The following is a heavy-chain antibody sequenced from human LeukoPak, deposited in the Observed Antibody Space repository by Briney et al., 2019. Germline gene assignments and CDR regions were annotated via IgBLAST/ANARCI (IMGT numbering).Heavy chain of an antibody. CDR2: IYHSGST. D-gene: IGHD6-13*01. V-gene: IGHV4-30-2*01. Sequence: SQTLSLTCTASGVSISSGGYYWSWLRQPPGKGLEWIGYIYHSGSTYYNPSLKSRVTISVDRSKNQFSLKLSSVTAADTAVYYCARGIAAASGAYGKFDPWGQGTLVTVSS. CDR1: GVSISSGGYY. J-gene: IGHJ5*02. CDR3: ARGIAAASGAYGKFDP.